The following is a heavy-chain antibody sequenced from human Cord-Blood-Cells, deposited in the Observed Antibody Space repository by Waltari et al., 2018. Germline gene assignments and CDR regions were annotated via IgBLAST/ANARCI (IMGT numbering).Heavy chain of an antibody. Sequence: EVQLVESGGGLVKPGGSLRLSCAASGFTFSSYSMNWVRQAPGKGLECVSSISSSSSYIYYADSVKGRFTISRDNAKNSLYLQMNSLRAEDTAVYYCAREEVGAHDAFDIWGQGTMVTDSS. CDR1: GFTFSSYS. J-gene: IGHJ3*02. D-gene: IGHD1-26*01. V-gene: IGHV3-21*01. CDR2: ISSSSSYI. CDR3: AREEVGAHDAFDI.